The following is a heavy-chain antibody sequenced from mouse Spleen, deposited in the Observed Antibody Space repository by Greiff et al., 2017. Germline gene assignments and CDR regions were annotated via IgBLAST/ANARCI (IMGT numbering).Heavy chain of an antibody. CDR3: ARWGYYDGSYLYWYFDV. J-gene: IGHJ1*01. Sequence: VQLKQSGPELVKPGASVKISCKASGYSFTDYNMNWVKQSNGKSLEWIGVINPNYGTTSYNQKFKGKATLTVDQSSSTAYMQLNSLTSEDSAVYYCARWGYYDGSYLYWYFDVWGAGTTVTVSS. CDR2: INPNYGTT. CDR1: GYSFTDYN. D-gene: IGHD1-1*01. V-gene: IGHV1-39*01.